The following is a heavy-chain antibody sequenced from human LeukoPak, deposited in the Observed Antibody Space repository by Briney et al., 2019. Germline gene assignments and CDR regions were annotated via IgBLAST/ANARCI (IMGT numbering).Heavy chain of an antibody. D-gene: IGHD1-26*01. V-gene: IGHV1-69*04. CDR2: IIPILGIA. Sequence: SVKVSCKASGGTFSSYAIGWVRQAPGQGLEWMGRIIPILGIANYAQKFQGRVTITADKSTSTAYMELSSLRSEDTAVYYCARGAQWYSGLGMDVWGQGTTVTVSS. J-gene: IGHJ6*02. CDR1: GGTFSSYA. CDR3: ARGAQWYSGLGMDV.